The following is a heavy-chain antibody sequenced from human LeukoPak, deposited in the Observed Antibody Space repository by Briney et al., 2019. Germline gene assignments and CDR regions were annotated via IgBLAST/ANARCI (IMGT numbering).Heavy chain of an antibody. D-gene: IGHD5-24*01. CDR1: GGTFSSYA. CDR3: ARGSRDGYNYWYFDY. Sequence: GSSVKVSCKASGGTFSSYAISWVRQAPGQGLEWMGGIIPIFGTANYAQKFQGRVTITTDESTSTAYMELSSPRSEDTAVYYCARGSRDGYNYWYFDYWGQGTLVTVSS. V-gene: IGHV1-69*05. J-gene: IGHJ4*02. CDR2: IIPIFGTA.